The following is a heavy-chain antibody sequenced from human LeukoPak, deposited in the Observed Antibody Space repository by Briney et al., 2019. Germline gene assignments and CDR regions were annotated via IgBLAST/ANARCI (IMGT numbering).Heavy chain of an antibody. CDR3: AGQRVEMATIAYYYYYMDV. D-gene: IGHD5-24*01. V-gene: IGHV4-59*01. J-gene: IGHJ6*03. Sequence: SEALFLTCTVSGGSISSYYWSWIRQPPGKGLEWIGYIYYSGSTNYNPSLKSRVTISVDTSKNQFSLKLSSVTAADTAVYYCAGQRVEMATIAYYYYYMDVWGKGTTVTISS. CDR2: IYYSGST. CDR1: GGSISSYY.